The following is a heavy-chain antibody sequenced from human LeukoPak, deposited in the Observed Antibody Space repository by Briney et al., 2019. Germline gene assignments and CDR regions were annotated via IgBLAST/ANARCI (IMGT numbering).Heavy chain of an antibody. CDR3: TRDRGDYEVDS. CDR1: GGSFSGYY. CDR2: INHSGST. V-gene: IGHV4-34*01. J-gene: IGHJ4*02. Sequence: SETLSLTCAVYGGSFSGYYWSWIRQPPGKGLEWIGEINHSGSTNYNPSLKSRVTISVDTSKNQFSLKLSSVTAADTAVYYCTRDRGDYEVDSWGQGTLVTVSS. D-gene: IGHD4-17*01.